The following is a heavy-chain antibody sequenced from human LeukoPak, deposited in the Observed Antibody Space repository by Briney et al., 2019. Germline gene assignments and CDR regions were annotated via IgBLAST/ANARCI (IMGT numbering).Heavy chain of an antibody. D-gene: IGHD5-18*01. CDR3: ARVDTAMVKAFDY. CDR1: GYTFTGYY. CDR2: INPNSGGT. V-gene: IGHV1-2*06. Sequence: ASVKVSCKASGYTFTGYYMHWVRQAPGQGREWMGRINPNSGGTNYAQKFQGRVTMTRDTSISTAYMELSRLRSDDTAVYYCARVDTAMVKAFDYWGQGTLVTVSS. J-gene: IGHJ4*02.